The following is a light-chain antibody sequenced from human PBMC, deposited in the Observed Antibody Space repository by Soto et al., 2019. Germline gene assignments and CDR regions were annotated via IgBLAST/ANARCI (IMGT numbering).Light chain of an antibody. J-gene: IGKJ1*01. V-gene: IGKV1-5*01. Sequence: DIQMPQSPSTLSPSVGDRVTINCRASRSISDWLAWYQKKTGKDPKLLIFDASSLKSGVPSRFSGIVSGTEFNLTLRGLQTDDGATYEGLQSSSHSWTVGQLTEVDIK. CDR3: LQSSSHSWT. CDR1: RSISDW. CDR2: DAS.